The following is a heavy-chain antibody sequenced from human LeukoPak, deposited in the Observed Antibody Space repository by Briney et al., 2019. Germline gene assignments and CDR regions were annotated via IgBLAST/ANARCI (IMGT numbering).Heavy chain of an antibody. D-gene: IGHD1-26*01. CDR1: GFTFSSYE. CDR3: ARDWYSGSYPLDY. J-gene: IGHJ4*02. V-gene: IGHV3-48*03. Sequence: PGGSLRLSCAASGFTFSSYEMNWVRQAPGKGLEWVSYISSSGSTIYYADSVKGRFTISRDNAKNSLFLQLNSLRAEDTAVYYCARDWYSGSYPLDYWGQGTLVTVSS. CDR2: ISSSGSTI.